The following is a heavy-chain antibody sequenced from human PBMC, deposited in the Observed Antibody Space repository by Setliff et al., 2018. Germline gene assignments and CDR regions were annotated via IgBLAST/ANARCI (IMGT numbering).Heavy chain of an antibody. CDR2: IYPGDSDT. CDR3: ARPGYCSSTSCSGAFDI. D-gene: IGHD2-2*01. J-gene: IGHJ3*02. CDR1: GYSFTSYW. Sequence: ESLKISCKGSGYSFTSYWIGWVRQMPGKGLEWMGIIYPGDSDTRYSPSFQGQVTISADKSISTAYLQWSSLKASDTAMYYCARPGYCSSTSCSGAFDIWGQGTMVTVS. V-gene: IGHV5-51*01.